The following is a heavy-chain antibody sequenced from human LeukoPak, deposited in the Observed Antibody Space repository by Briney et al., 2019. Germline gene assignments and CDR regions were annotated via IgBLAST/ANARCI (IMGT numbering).Heavy chain of an antibody. Sequence: GGSLRLSCAASGFTFDDYGMSWVRQAPGKGLEWVSGINWNGGSTGYADPVKGRFTISRDNAKNSLYLQMNSLRAEDTALYYCARAAYCGGDCYNLFDYWGQGTLVTVSS. D-gene: IGHD2-21*02. J-gene: IGHJ4*02. CDR1: GFTFDDYG. CDR3: ARAAYCGGDCYNLFDY. V-gene: IGHV3-20*04. CDR2: INWNGGST.